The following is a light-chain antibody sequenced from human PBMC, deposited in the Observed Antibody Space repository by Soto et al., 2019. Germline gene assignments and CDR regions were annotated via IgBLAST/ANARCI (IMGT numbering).Light chain of an antibody. CDR3: MQGTLWLS. V-gene: IGKV2-30*01. Sequence: VVMTQSPLSLPVPLGQPASISCSSSQSLVYSDGNTYLSWFHQRPCQSPRCLIYKVSNRDSGVPDKLSGSGSGTGFTLKISRVEAEDVGIYYCMQGTLWLSFGQGTRLEIK. J-gene: IGKJ2*01. CDR2: KVS. CDR1: QSLVYSDGNTY.